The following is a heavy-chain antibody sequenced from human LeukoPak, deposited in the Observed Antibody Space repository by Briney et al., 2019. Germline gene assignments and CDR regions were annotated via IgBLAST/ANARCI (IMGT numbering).Heavy chain of an antibody. Sequence: SETLSLTCIVSGGSISSSDYYWGWIRQPPGKGLEWIASIYYSGTTHYNPSHQSRVTMSVDTSKNQFSLKLSSVAATDTAVYYCARVNTLGVPSPWGQGILVTVSS. V-gene: IGHV4-39*01. CDR2: IYYSGTT. J-gene: IGHJ5*02. CDR3: ARVNTLGVPSP. CDR1: GGSISSSDYY. D-gene: IGHD3-16*01.